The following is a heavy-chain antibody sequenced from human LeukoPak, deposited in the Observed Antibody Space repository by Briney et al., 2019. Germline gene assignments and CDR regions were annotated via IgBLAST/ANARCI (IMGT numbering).Heavy chain of an antibody. CDR2: IYTSGST. J-gene: IGHJ5*02. Sequence: SETLSLTCTVSGGPISSGSYYWSWIRQPAGKGLEWIGRIYTSGSTNYNPSLKSRVTISVDTSKNQFSLKLSSVTAADTAVYYCARGGQDYEFWRGDWFDPWGQGTLVTVSS. D-gene: IGHD3-3*01. CDR1: GGPISSGSYY. V-gene: IGHV4-61*02. CDR3: ARGGQDYEFWRGDWFDP.